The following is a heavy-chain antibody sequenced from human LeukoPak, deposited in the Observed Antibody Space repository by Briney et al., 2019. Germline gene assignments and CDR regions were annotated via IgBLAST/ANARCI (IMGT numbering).Heavy chain of an antibody. CDR2: INWNGGST. CDR1: GFTFDDYG. J-gene: IGHJ4*02. Sequence: GGSLRLSXAASGFTFDDYGMSWVRQAPGKGLEWVSGINWNGGSTCYADSVKGRFTISRDNAKNSLYLQMNSLRAEDTALYYCARALPPYYFDYWGQGTLVTVSS. V-gene: IGHV3-20*04. CDR3: ARALPPYYFDY.